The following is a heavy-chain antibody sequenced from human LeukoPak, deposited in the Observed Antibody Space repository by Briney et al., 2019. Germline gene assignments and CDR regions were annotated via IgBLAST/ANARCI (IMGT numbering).Heavy chain of an antibody. CDR1: GFSFSDYS. V-gene: IGHV3-30*14. J-gene: IGHJ3*02. D-gene: IGHD2-15*01. Sequence: GGSLRLSCAASGFSFSDYSIHWVRQAPGKGFDWVTVVTHDGSKMYYADSVEGRFIISRDNSKDMVYLQMNRLTSEDTAMYYCVRGGSEVVVAAALGAFDIWGQGTMVTVSS. CDR3: VRGGSEVVVAAALGAFDI. CDR2: VTHDGSKM.